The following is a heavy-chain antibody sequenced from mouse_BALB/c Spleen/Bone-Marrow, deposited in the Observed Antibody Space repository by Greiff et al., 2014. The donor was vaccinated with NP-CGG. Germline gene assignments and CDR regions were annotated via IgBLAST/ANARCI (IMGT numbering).Heavy chain of an antibody. CDR3: AITTVVNAMDY. Sequence: EVKLEESGPDLVKPSQSLSFTCTVTGYSITSGYTWHWIRQFPGNTLEWMGYIHYSGTTNYNPSLKSRISITRDTSKNQFFLQLNSVTTEDTATYYCAITTVVNAMDYWGQGTSVTVSS. CDR2: IHYSGTT. V-gene: IGHV3-1*02. D-gene: IGHD1-1*01. CDR1: GYSITSGYT. J-gene: IGHJ4*01.